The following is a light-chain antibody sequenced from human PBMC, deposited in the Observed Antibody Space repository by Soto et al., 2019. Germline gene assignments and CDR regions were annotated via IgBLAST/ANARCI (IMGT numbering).Light chain of an antibody. CDR1: SGHSSYI. Sequence: QSVLTQSSSASASLGSSVKLTCTLSSGHSSYIIAWHQQQPGKAPRYLMKLEGSGSYNKGSGVPDRFSGSSSGADRYLTISNLQSEDEADYYCETWDSKTSGDVVFGGGTKLTVL. CDR3: ETWDSKTSGDVV. J-gene: IGLJ2*01. CDR2: LEGSGSY. V-gene: IGLV4-60*03.